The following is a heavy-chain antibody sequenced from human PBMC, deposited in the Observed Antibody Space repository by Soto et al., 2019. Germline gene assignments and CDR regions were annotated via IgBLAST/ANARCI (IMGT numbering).Heavy chain of an antibody. CDR3: ARSNVLRFLEWPPDYYGMDV. D-gene: IGHD3-3*01. CDR2: IYYSGST. Sequence: PSETLSLTCTVSGGSISSYYWSWIRQPPGKGLEWIGYIYYSGSTNYNPSLKSRVTISVDTSKNQFSLKLSSVTAADTAVYYCARSNVLRFLEWPPDYYGMDVWGQGTTVTVSS. V-gene: IGHV4-59*01. J-gene: IGHJ6*02. CDR1: GGSISSYY.